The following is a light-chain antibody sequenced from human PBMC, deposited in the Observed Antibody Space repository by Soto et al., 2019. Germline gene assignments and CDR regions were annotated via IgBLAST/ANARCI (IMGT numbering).Light chain of an antibody. Sequence: EIVMTQSPATLSVTPGERVTLSCRASQSVRSNLAWYQQKPGQAPRLLIYGASTRATGLPARFSGSGSGTDFTLTISRLEPEDFAVYYCQQYGSSPQTFGQGTKVDIK. CDR3: QQYGSSPQT. J-gene: IGKJ1*01. CDR1: QSVRSN. V-gene: IGKV3-15*01. CDR2: GAS.